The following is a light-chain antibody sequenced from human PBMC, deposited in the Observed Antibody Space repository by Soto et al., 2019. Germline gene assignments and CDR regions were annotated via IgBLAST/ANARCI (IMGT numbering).Light chain of an antibody. CDR1: TSNIVTYYL. CDR3: CSCASTNVF. CDR2: DDS. V-gene: IGLV2-23*01. J-gene: IGLJ2*01. Sequence: QSALTQPASASGSPGQSITLSCTGTTSNIVTYYLVSWYQHHPGKAPKLIVYDDSKRPSGVSNRFSGSKSGNMASLTISGLQDEDEADYFCCSCASTNVFFGGGTKLTVL.